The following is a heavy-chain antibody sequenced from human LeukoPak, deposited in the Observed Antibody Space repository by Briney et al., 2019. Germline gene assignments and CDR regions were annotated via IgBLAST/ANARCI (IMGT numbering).Heavy chain of an antibody. V-gene: IGHV1-46*01. CDR1: GYSFTSHY. Sequence: ASVKVSCKASGYSFTSHYMHWVRQAPGQGLEWMGLINPRGTATGYAESFQGRLTLTRDLSTSTDYMELSSLRSDDTAVYFCARDTSEGDYAWWFDPWGQGTLVTVAS. CDR2: INPRGTAT. J-gene: IGHJ5*02. CDR3: ARDTSEGDYAWWFDP. D-gene: IGHD3-16*01.